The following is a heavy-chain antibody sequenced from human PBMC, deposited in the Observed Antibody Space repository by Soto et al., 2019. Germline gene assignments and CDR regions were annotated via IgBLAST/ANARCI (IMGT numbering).Heavy chain of an antibody. CDR3: ARARAEDPYCSGGSCSTQFDY. J-gene: IGHJ4*02. D-gene: IGHD2-15*01. Sequence: SETLSLTCTVSGGSISSGDYYWSWIRQPPGKGLEWIGYIYYSGSTYYNPSLKSRVTISVDTSKNQFSLKLSSVTAADTAVYYCARARAEDPYCSGGSCSTQFDYWGQGTLVTVSS. CDR1: GGSISSGDYY. V-gene: IGHV4-30-4*01. CDR2: IYYSGST.